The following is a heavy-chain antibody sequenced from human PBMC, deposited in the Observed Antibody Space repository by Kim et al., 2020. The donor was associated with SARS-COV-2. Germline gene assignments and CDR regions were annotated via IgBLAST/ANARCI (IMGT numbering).Heavy chain of an antibody. J-gene: IGHJ6*02. CDR2: TYYRSKWNY. CDR3: ARVAYISGQDNGVDV. V-gene: IGHV6-1*01. D-gene: IGHD3-16*01. Sequence: SQTLSLTCAISGDRVSSTNAGWNWIRQSPSRGLEWLGRTYYRSKWNYEYAVSVKSRITINPDASKNQFSLQLNSVIPEDTAVYYCARVAYISGQDNGVDVWGQGTRSPSP. CDR1: GDRVSSTNAG.